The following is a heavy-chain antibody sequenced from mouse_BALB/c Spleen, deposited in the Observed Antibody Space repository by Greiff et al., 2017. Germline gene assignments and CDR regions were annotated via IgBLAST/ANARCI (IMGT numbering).Heavy chain of an antibody. V-gene: IGHV2-9*02. CDR3: ASRYYYAMDY. Sequence: VHLVESGPGLVAPSQSLSITCTVSGFSLTSYGVHWVRQPPGKGLEWLGVIWAGGSTNYNSALMSRLSISKDNSKSQVFLKMNSLQTDDTAMYYCASRYYYAMDYWGQGTSVTVSS. CDR1: GFSLTSYG. CDR2: IWAGGST. J-gene: IGHJ4*01.